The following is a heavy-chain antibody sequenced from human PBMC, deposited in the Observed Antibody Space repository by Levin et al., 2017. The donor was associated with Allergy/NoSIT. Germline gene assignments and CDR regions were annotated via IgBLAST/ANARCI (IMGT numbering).Heavy chain of an antibody. V-gene: IGHV5-51*01. CDR2: IYPGDPDI. CDR3: ARKPRSGSDTAHGMDV. Sequence: GESLKISCEVSGFTFTSHWIAWVRQVPGKGLEWMGIIYPGDPDIRYSPSVQGQVTMSVDESTATAYLQWSSLKASDTAVYYWARKPRSGSDTAHGMDVWGQGTAVNVS. D-gene: IGHD2-21*02. J-gene: IGHJ6*02. CDR1: GFTFTSHW.